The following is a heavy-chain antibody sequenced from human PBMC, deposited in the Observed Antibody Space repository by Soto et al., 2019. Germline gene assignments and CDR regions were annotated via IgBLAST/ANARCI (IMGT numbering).Heavy chain of an antibody. D-gene: IGHD2-2*01. J-gene: IGHJ4*02. CDR3: ARGRLVPAVNFDY. Sequence: SETLSLTCTVSDGSLSPNYWSWIRQPPGKGLEWIGYIYHSGTSFYNPSLKSRVTISVDGSKNQFSLKVNSVTAADTAVYYCARGRLVPAVNFDYWGLGTLVTVSS. CDR2: IYHSGTS. CDR1: DGSLSPNY. V-gene: IGHV4-59*12.